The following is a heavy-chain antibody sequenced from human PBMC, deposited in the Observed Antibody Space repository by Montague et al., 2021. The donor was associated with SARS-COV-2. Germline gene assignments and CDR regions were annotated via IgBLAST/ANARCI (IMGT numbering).Heavy chain of an antibody. CDR2: IYISGST. V-gene: IGHV4-61*02. CDR3: ARDIAVAGVFDY. Sequence: TLSLTCTVSGGSISSGSYYWSWIRQPAGKGLEWIGRIYISGSTNYNPSLKSRVTISVDTSKNQFSLKLSSVTAADTAVYYCARDIAVAGVFDYWGQGTLVTVSS. CDR1: GGSISSGSYY. D-gene: IGHD6-19*01. J-gene: IGHJ4*02.